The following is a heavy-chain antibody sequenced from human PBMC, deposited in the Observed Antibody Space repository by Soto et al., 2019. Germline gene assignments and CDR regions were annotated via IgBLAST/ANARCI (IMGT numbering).Heavy chain of an antibody. V-gene: IGHV4-30-4*01. CDR2: IYYTGSA. J-gene: IGHJ6*02. CDR3: ARDPMPDYFYYGMDV. Sequence: SLTCTVSGGSISSRDYYWSWVRQFPGRGLEWIGYIYYTGSAYYNPSLKSRVTISLDTSKNQFSLRLTSVTAADTAVYYCARDPMPDYFYYGMDVWGQGTTVTVSS. D-gene: IGHD2-2*01. CDR1: GGSISSRDYY.